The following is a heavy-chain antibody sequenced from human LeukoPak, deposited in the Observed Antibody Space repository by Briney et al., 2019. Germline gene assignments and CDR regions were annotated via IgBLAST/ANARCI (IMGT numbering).Heavy chain of an antibody. CDR2: IYYSGST. V-gene: IGHV4-39*01. CDR1: GGSISSSSYY. D-gene: IGHD6-13*01. J-gene: IGHJ4*02. Sequence: SETLSLTCTVSGGSISSSSYYWGWIRQPPGKGLEWIGSIYYSGSTYYNPSLKSRVTISVDTSKNQFSLKLSSVTAADTAVYYCARHTSIAAALYFDYWGQGTLVTVSS. CDR3: ARHTSIAAALYFDY.